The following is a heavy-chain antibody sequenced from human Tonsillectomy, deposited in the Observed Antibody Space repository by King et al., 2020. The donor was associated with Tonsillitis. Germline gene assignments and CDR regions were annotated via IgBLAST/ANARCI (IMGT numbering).Heavy chain of an antibody. CDR3: ARDVMVTSPLGWFDP. J-gene: IGHJ5*02. D-gene: IGHD2-21*02. Sequence: QLQESGPGLVKPSQTLSLTCAVSGGSISSGGYSWSWIRQPPGKGLEWIGYIYYSGSTYYNPSLKSRVTISVDTSKNQFSLKLSSVTAADTAVYYCARDVMVTSPLGWFDPWGQGTLVTVSS. CDR1: GGSISSGGYS. V-gene: IGHV4-30-4*07. CDR2: IYYSGST.